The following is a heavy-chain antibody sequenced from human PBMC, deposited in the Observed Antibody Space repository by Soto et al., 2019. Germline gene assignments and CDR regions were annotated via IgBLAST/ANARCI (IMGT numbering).Heavy chain of an antibody. CDR1: GDSYSISTYS. CDR2: IYQSGVT. CDR3: AGMPYTSGLMFDP. D-gene: IGHD6-19*01. V-gene: IGHV4-30-2*01. Sequence: KPSETLSLTCNMSGDSYSISTYSWSWIRQPPGKALQWIGFIYQSGVTSYNPSLASRVSISLDRSNNQCSLKLKSVTAADTAVYFCAGMPYTSGLMFDPWGPGSLVTVS. J-gene: IGHJ5*02.